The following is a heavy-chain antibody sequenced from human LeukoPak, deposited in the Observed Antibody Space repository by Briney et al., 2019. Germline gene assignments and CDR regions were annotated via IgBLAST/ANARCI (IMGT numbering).Heavy chain of an antibody. Sequence: PGGSLRLSCAASGFTFRCYAMSWVRQAPGKGLEWVSGINSTGGITYYADSVKGRFTISRDNSKNTLYLQMNSLRAEDTAIYYCAKWRASHFFDYWGQGTLVTVSS. CDR1: GFTFRCYA. CDR3: AKWRASHFFDY. J-gene: IGHJ4*02. CDR2: INSTGGIT. D-gene: IGHD3-3*02. V-gene: IGHV3-23*01.